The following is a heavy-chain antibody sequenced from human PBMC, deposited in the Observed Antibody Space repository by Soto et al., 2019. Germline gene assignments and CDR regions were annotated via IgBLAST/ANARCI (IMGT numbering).Heavy chain of an antibody. J-gene: IGHJ6*02. V-gene: IGHV6-1*01. CDR2: TYYRSKWYN. Sequence: QTLSLTCALSGDILSSNSAAWNWIRQSPSRGLEWLGRTYYRSKWYNDYAVSVKSRITINPDTSKNQLSLQLNSVTPEDTAVYYCARGLSGWYWYYYGMDVRGQGTTVTVSS. D-gene: IGHD6-19*01. CDR3: ARGLSGWYWYYYGMDV. CDR1: GDILSSNSAA.